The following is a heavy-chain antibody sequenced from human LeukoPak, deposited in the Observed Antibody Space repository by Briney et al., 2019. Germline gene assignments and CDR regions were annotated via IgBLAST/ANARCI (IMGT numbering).Heavy chain of an antibody. D-gene: IGHD3-10*01. CDR1: GGSISSYY. CDR3: AAELLGYAERTDY. Sequence: SETLSLTCTVSGGSISSYYWSWIRQPPGKGLEWIGEINHSGSTNYNPSLKSRVTISVDTSKNQFSLKLSSVTAADTAVYYCAAELLGYAERTDYWGQGTLVTVSS. V-gene: IGHV4-34*01. CDR2: INHSGST. J-gene: IGHJ4*02.